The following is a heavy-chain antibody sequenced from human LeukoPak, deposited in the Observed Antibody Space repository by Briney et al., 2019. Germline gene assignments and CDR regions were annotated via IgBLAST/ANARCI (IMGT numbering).Heavy chain of an antibody. Sequence: VKVSCKASGGTFSSYAISWVRQAPGQGLEWMGGIIPIFGTANYAQKLQGRVTITTDESTSTAYMELSSLRSEGTAVYYCATGPTYYYDSSGYYTDYWGQGTLVTVSS. J-gene: IGHJ4*02. CDR1: GGTFSSYA. V-gene: IGHV1-69*13. CDR3: ATGPTYYYDSSGYYTDY. D-gene: IGHD3-22*01. CDR2: IIPIFGTA.